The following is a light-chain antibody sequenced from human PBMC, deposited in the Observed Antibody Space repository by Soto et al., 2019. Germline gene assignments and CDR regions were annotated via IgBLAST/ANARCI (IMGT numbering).Light chain of an antibody. Sequence: IQLTQSPSSLSASVGDRVTITCRASQGISSYLAWYQQKPGKAPKLLIYAASTLQSGVPSRFSGSCSGTDFTPNNRSLHPGDFSTYYCQQLNSYPPGLTFGGGTKVEIK. CDR3: QQLNSYPPGLT. CDR1: QGISSY. CDR2: AAS. V-gene: IGKV1-9*01. J-gene: IGKJ4*01.